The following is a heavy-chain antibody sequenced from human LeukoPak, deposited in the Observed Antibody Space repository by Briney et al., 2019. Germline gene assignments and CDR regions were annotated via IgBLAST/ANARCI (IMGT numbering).Heavy chain of an antibody. CDR1: GGSISSYY. CDR3: ARQGYYDSGRDY. D-gene: IGHD3-22*01. V-gene: IGHV4-59*01. Sequence: SETLSLTCTVSGGSISSYYWSWIRQPPGKGLEWIGYIYYSGSTNYNPSLKSRVTISVDTSKNQFSLKLSSVTAADTAVYYCARQGYYDSGRDYWGQGTLVTVSS. CDR2: IYYSGST. J-gene: IGHJ4*02.